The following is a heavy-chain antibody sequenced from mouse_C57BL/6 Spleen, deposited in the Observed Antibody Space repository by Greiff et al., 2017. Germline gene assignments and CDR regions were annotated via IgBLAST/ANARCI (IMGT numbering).Heavy chain of an antibody. Sequence: DVKLVESGGGLVKPGGSLKLSCAASGFTFSSYAMSWVRQTPEKRLEWVATISDGGSYTYYPDNVKGRFTISRDNAKNNLYLQMSHLKSEDTAMYYCARESRSSYDYAMDYWGQGTSVTVSS. CDR3: ARESRSSYDYAMDY. J-gene: IGHJ4*01. V-gene: IGHV5-4*01. CDR2: ISDGGSYT. CDR1: GFTFSSYA. D-gene: IGHD1-1*01.